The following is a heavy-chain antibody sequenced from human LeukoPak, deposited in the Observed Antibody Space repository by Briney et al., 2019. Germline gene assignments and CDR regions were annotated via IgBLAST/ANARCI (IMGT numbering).Heavy chain of an antibody. J-gene: IGHJ4*02. CDR2: ISYDGSNK. CDR3: ATYSSSLSVIYYFDY. CDR1: GFTFSSYA. V-gene: IGHV3-30-3*01. D-gene: IGHD6-13*01. Sequence: GGSLRLSCAASGFTFSSYAMHWVRQAPGKGLEWVAVISYDGSNKYYADSVKGRFTISRDNSKNTLYLQMNSLRAEDTAVYYCATYSSSLSVIYYFDYWGQGTLVTVSS.